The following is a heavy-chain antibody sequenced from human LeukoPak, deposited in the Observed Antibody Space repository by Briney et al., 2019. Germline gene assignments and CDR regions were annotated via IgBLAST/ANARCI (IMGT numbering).Heavy chain of an antibody. V-gene: IGHV4-59*01. D-gene: IGHD3-22*01. CDR3: AGVPDYYDSSGYYGSAFDI. CDR2: IYYSGSS. J-gene: IGHJ3*02. Sequence: SETLSLTCTVSGRSISSYYRSWIRQPPGKGLEWVWYIYYSGSSNYNPSLKSRVTISVDTSKNQYSLKLSSVTAADTDVYYCAGVPDYYDSSGYYGSAFDIWGQGTMVTVSS. CDR1: GRSISSYY.